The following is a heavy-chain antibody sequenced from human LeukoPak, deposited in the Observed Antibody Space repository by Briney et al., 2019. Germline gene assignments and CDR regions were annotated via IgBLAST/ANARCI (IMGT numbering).Heavy chain of an antibody. CDR3: ARRQGCSSTSCPPDY. CDR1: GYRFTSYW. D-gene: IGHD2-2*01. J-gene: IGHJ4*02. Sequence: GESLKISCKGSGYRFTSYWIGWVRPMPGKGLEYMGIIYPGDSDTRYSPSFQGQATISADKSINTAYLQWSSLKASDTAMYYCARRQGCSSTSCPPDYWGQGTLVTVSS. CDR2: IYPGDSDT. V-gene: IGHV5-51*01.